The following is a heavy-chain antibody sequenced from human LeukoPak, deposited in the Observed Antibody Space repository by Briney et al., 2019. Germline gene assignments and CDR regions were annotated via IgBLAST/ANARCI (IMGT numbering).Heavy chain of an antibody. CDR1: GFTFSSYA. CDR3: AKVPASRWFFDY. Sequence: SGGSLRLSCAASGFTFSSYAMSWVRQAPGRGLGWASTISASGGNTYYADSVKGRFTISRDSSKNTLYLQMNSLRAEDSAIYYCAKVPASRWFFDYWGQGTLVTVSS. D-gene: IGHD2-15*01. CDR2: ISASGGNT. J-gene: IGHJ4*02. V-gene: IGHV3-23*01.